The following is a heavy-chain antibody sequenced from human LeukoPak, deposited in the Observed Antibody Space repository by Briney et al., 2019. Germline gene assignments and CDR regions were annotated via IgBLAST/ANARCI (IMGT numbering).Heavy chain of an antibody. CDR3: ARDARIFGSDAFDI. D-gene: IGHD3-3*01. V-gene: IGHV4-30-4*08. Sequence: SQTLSLTCTVSGGSISSGDYYWSWIRQPPGKGLEWIGHIYYSGSTYYNPSLKSRVTISVDTSKNQFSLKLSSVTAADTAVYYCARDARIFGSDAFDIWGQGTMVTVSS. J-gene: IGHJ3*02. CDR2: IYYSGST. CDR1: GGSISSGDYY.